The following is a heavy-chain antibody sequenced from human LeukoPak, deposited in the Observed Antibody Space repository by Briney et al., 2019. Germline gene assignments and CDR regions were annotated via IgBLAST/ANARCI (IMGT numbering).Heavy chain of an antibody. D-gene: IGHD5-12*01. Sequence: GGSLRLSCTRSGFTFGDYAMSWFRQAPGEGLEWVGFITSKAYGGTPQYAASVKGRFTISRDDSKSIAYLQMNSLKTEDTAVYYCTRDFDRGSSNYWGQGTLVTVSS. V-gene: IGHV3-49*03. J-gene: IGHJ4*02. CDR1: GFTFGDYA. CDR2: ITSKAYGGTP. CDR3: TRDFDRGSSNY.